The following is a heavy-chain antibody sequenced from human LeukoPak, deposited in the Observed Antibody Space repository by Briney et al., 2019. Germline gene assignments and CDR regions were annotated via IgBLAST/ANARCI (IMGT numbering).Heavy chain of an antibody. Sequence: GGSLRLSCAASGFTVSSNYMSWVRQAPGKGLEWVSVIYSGGSTYYADSVKGRFTISRDNSKNTLYLQMNSLRAEDTAVYYCARVAQTWYSSGWYMDYWGQGALVTVSS. J-gene: IGHJ4*02. V-gene: IGHV3-53*01. CDR2: IYSGGST. CDR3: ARVAQTWYSSGWYMDY. D-gene: IGHD6-19*01. CDR1: GFTVSSNY.